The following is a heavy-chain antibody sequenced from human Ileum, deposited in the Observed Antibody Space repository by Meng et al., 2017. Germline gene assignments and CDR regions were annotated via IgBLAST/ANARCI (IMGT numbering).Heavy chain of an antibody. D-gene: IGHD1-26*01. J-gene: IGHJ4*02. V-gene: IGHV3-30*10. CDR3: ARDLLRACDY. CDR2: ISSDGANK. Sequence: GQRVGVGGGVVQPGTSLRLSCAASGFTFSSYAMYWVRQAPGKGLEWVAVISSDGANKYYTDSVKGRFTISRDNSKNTLSLQMNSLTAEDTAVYYCARDLLRACDYWGQGTLVTVSS. CDR1: GFTFSSYA.